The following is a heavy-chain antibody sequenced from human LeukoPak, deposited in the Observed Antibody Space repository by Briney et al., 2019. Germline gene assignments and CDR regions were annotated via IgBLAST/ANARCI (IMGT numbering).Heavy chain of an antibody. CDR2: IYSGGST. V-gene: IGHV3-66*02. CDR3: AGDIKASYYGLDV. Sequence: GGSLRLSCASSRFTVSGIYMTWVRQAPGKGLEGVSVIYSGGSTYYADSVKGRFTISRDNSKNTLFLQMDSLRTEDSAVYYCAGDIKASYYGLDVWGQGTTVTVSS. J-gene: IGHJ6*02. CDR1: RFTVSGIY. D-gene: IGHD3-10*01.